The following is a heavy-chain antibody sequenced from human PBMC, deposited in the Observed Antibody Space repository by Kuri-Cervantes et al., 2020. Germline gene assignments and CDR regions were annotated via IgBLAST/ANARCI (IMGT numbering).Heavy chain of an antibody. CDR1: GGSVSSSSYY. J-gene: IGHJ4*02. CDR2: IYYSGST. Sequence: SETLSLTCTVSGGSVSSSSYYWGWIRQPPGKGLEWIGSIYYSGSTYYNPSLKSRVTISVDTSKNQFSLKLSSVTAADTAVYYCARHAHYYDSSGYYYVGYFDYWGQGTLVTVSS. D-gene: IGHD3-22*01. CDR3: ARHAHYYDSSGYYYVGYFDY. V-gene: IGHV4-39*01.